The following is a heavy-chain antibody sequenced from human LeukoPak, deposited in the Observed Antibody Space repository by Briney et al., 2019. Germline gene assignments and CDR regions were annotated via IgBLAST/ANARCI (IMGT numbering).Heavy chain of an antibody. J-gene: IGHJ3*02. Sequence: ASVKVSCKASGYTFTSYGISWVRQAPGQGLEWMGWISAYNGNTNYAQKLQGRVTMTTDTSTSTAYMELRSLRSDDTAVYYCARDRGIVVVVAAMPDAFDIWGQGTMVIVSS. V-gene: IGHV1-18*01. CDR3: ARDRGIVVVVAAMPDAFDI. CDR1: GYTFTSYG. CDR2: ISAYNGNT. D-gene: IGHD2-15*01.